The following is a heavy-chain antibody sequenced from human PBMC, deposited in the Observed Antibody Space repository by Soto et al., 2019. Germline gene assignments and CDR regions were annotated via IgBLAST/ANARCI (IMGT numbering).Heavy chain of an antibody. V-gene: IGHV1-18*01. D-gene: IGHD2-2*01. Sequence: GASVKGSCKASGYTFTSYGISWVRQAPGQGLEWMGWISAYNGNTNYAQKLQGRVTMTTDTSTSTAYMELRSLRSDDTAVYYCARDDIVVVPAAMEDVYYYYGMDVWGQGTTVTVSS. J-gene: IGHJ6*02. CDR3: ARDDIVVVPAAMEDVYYYYGMDV. CDR1: GYTFTSYG. CDR2: ISAYNGNT.